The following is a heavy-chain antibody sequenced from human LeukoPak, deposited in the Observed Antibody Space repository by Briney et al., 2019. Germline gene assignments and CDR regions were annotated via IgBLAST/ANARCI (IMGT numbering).Heavy chain of an antibody. J-gene: IGHJ4*02. CDR1: GDSISSSSYY. CDR2: IFSGST. D-gene: IGHD1-26*01. CDR3: ARQGERPGISAY. Sequence: KASETLSLTCIVSGDSISSSSYYWGWVRQPPGKGLEWIGSIFSGSTYYNPSLKSRVTISLNTSKNQLSLNLSSVTAADTAVYYCARQGERPGISAYWGQGTLVTVSS. V-gene: IGHV4-39*01.